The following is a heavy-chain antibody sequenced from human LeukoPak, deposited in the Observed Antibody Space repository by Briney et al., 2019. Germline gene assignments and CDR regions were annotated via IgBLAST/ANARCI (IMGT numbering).Heavy chain of an antibody. CDR2: INPNSGDT. Sequence: ASVKVSCKASGYTFTGYYMHWVRQAPGQGLEWMGWINPNSGDTNYAQKFQGRVTMTRDTSITTAYMELSSLRSDDTAVYYCARAFSGSIHHFDYWGQGTLVTVSS. CDR1: GYTFTGYY. J-gene: IGHJ4*02. V-gene: IGHV1-2*02. D-gene: IGHD1-26*01. CDR3: ARAFSGSIHHFDY.